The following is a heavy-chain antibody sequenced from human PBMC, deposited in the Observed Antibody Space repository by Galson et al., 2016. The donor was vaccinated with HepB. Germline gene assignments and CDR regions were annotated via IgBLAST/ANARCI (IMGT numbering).Heavy chain of an antibody. Sequence: SVKVSCKASGYTFTGYVLHWVRQAPGQKLEWMGWINPGNGNTQYSQNFHGRVTITRDTSATTTYMELTSLKSEDTALYYCARDRSSSSWYFGYLDLWGRGTLVTVSS. CDR2: INPGNGNT. D-gene: IGHD6-13*01. CDR3: ARDRSSSSWYFGYLDL. J-gene: IGHJ2*01. V-gene: IGHV1-3*01. CDR1: GYTFTGYV.